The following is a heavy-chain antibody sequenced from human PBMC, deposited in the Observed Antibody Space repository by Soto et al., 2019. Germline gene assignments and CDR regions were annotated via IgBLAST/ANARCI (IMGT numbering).Heavy chain of an antibody. V-gene: IGHV3-15*01. D-gene: IGHD2-2*01. CDR1: GFSFSDAW. J-gene: IGHJ4*02. CDR3: TTDRFSSTVDH. CDR2: IKSKRDGGTT. Sequence: PGGSLRLSCAASGFSFSDAWMSWVRQTPGKGLEWVGRIKSKRDGGTTDYAAPVKGRFTISRDDSKNTLYLQMNSLKTEDTAVYYCTTDRFSSTVDHWGQGTLVTVSS.